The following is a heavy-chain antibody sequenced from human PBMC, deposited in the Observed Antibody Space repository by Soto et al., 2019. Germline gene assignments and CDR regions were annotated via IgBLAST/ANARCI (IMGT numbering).Heavy chain of an antibody. J-gene: IGHJ4*02. CDR3: AAAAGTGAKDETGIAVAGTAD. CDR2: INHSGST. D-gene: IGHD6-19*01. Sequence: PSETLSLTCAVYGGSFSGYYWSWIRQPPGKGLEWIGEINHSGSTNYNPSLKSRVTISVDTSKNQFSLKLSSVTAAGTAVYYCAAAAGTGAKDETGIAVAGTADWGQGTLVTVSS. CDR1: GGSFSGYY. V-gene: IGHV4-34*01.